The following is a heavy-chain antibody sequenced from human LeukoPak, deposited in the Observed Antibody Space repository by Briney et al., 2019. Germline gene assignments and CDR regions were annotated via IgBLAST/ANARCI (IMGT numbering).Heavy chain of an antibody. D-gene: IGHD6-19*01. V-gene: IGHV3-23*01. CDR1: GFTFSSYA. J-gene: IGHJ4*02. Sequence: PGGSLRLSCAASGFTFSSYAMSWVRQAPGNGLEWVSAISGSGGSTYYADSVKGRFTISRDNSKNTLYLQMNSLRAEDTAVYYCARIAVAGGTSTDYWGQGTLVTVSS. CDR3: ARIAVAGGTSTDY. CDR2: ISGSGGST.